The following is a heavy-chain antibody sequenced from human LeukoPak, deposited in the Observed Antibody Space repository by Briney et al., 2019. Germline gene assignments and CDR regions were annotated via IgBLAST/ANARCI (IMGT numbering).Heavy chain of an antibody. V-gene: IGHV3-48*03. CDR3: AKDFADAFDI. CDR2: ISSSGSSI. J-gene: IGHJ3*02. CDR1: GFTFSSYE. Sequence: GGSLRLSCAASGFTFSSYEMNWVRQAPGKGLEWVSYISSSGSSIYYADSVKGRFTISRDNAKNSLYLQMNSLRAEDTALYYCAKDFADAFDIWGQGTMVTVSS. D-gene: IGHD3-3*01.